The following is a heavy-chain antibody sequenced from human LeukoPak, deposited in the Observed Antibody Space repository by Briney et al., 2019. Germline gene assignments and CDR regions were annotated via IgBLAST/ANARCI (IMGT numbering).Heavy chain of an antibody. V-gene: IGHV1-69*01. D-gene: IGHD4-17*01. CDR3: ARVVWDYGDYVSGGGWFDP. CDR2: IIPIFGTA. Sequence: GSSVKVSCKASGGTFSSYAISWVGQAPGQGLEWMGGIIPIFGTANYAQKFQGRVTITADESTSTAYMELSSLRSEDTAVYYCARVVWDYGDYVSGGGWFDPWGQGTLVTVSS. CDR1: GGTFSSYA. J-gene: IGHJ5*02.